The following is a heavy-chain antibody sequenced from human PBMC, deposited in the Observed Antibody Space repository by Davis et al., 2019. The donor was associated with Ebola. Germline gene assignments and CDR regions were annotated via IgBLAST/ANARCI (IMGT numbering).Heavy chain of an antibody. CDR3: ARVNGGAAFLWLEGTGFFDY. CDR2: INAGNRNT. V-gene: IGHV1-3*01. D-gene: IGHD2/OR15-2a*01. CDR1: GYTFTMYD. J-gene: IGHJ4*02. Sequence: AASVKVSCKASGYTFTMYDLHWVRQAPGQRLEWMGWINAGNRNTKYSQKFQDRVTITRDTSASTAYMELSSLRSEDTAVYYCARVNGGAAFLWLEGTGFFDYWGQGTLVTVSS.